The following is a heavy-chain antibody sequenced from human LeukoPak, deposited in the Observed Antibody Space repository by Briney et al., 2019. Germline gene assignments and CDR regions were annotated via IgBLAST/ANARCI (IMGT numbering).Heavy chain of an antibody. CDR1: GDSVSSNSVA. J-gene: IGHJ4*02. CDR2: TYYRSRWYN. V-gene: IGHV6-1*01. CDR3: ARNNLSRFDS. D-gene: IGHD1-14*01. Sequence: SQTLSLTCAISGDSVSSNSVAWNWIRQSPSRGLEWLGRTYYRSRWYNDYALSVRSRISINPDTSKNQFSLQLSSVTPGDTAVYFCARNNLSRFDSWGQGTLVTVSS.